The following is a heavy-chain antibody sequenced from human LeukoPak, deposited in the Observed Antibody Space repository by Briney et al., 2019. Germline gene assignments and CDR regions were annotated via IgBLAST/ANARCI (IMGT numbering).Heavy chain of an antibody. J-gene: IGHJ6*02. V-gene: IGHV3-9*01. CDR1: GFTFDDYA. D-gene: IGHD6-13*01. CDR2: ISWNSGSI. Sequence: SGGSLRLSCAASGFTFDDYAMHWVRPAPGQGLEWVSGISWNSGSIGYADSVKGRFTISRDNAKNSLYLQMNSLRAEDTALYYCAKDIGAGIAAAGPSIYYYYYGMDVWGQGTTVTVSS. CDR3: AKDIGAGIAAAGPSIYYYYYGMDV.